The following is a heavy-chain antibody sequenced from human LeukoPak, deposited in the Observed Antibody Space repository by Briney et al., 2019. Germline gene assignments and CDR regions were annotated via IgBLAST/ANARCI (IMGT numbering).Heavy chain of an antibody. CDR3: ARVATTTNPPQRPFDY. D-gene: IGHD5-12*01. V-gene: IGHV4-38-2*01. CDR2: IYYSGST. J-gene: IGHJ4*01. Sequence: SETLSLTCAVSGYSISSGYYWGWIRQPPGKGLEWIGSIYYSGSTYYNPSLKSRVTISVDASKNQFSLKLSSVTAADTAVYYCARVATTTNPPQRPFDYWGQGTLVTVSS. CDR1: GYSISSGYY.